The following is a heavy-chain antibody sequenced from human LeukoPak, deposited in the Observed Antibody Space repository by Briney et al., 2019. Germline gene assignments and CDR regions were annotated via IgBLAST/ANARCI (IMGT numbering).Heavy chain of an antibody. CDR1: GFTFGKYW. CDR2: IKLDGSEK. Sequence: GGSLRLSCVASGFTFGKYWMSWVRQAPGKGLEWVANIKLDGSEKNYVDSVKGRFTISRDNTKNSLYLQMSSLRAEDSAMYYCATYRHLPYWGQGILVTVSS. CDR3: ATYRHLPY. D-gene: IGHD2-2*02. J-gene: IGHJ4*02. V-gene: IGHV3-7*01.